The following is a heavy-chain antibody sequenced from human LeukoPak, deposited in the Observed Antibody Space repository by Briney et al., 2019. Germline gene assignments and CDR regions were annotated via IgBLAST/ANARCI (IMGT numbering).Heavy chain of an antibody. J-gene: IGHJ6*02. Sequence: SGTLSLTCAVSGGSISSSNWWGWVRQPPGKGLEWIGEIYHSGSTNYNPSLKSRVTISVDKSKNQFSLKLSSVTAADTAVYYCARGPYYYDSSGYYIPYYGMDVWGQGTTVTVSS. V-gene: IGHV4-4*02. CDR1: GGSISSSNW. CDR3: ARGPYYYDSSGYYIPYYGMDV. D-gene: IGHD3-22*01. CDR2: IYHSGST.